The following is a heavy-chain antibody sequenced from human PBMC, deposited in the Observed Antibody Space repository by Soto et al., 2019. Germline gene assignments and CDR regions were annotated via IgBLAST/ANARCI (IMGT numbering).Heavy chain of an antibody. CDR2: IYYSGST. CDR1: GGSISSYY. Sequence: LSLTCTVSGGSISSYYWRWIRQPPGKGLEWIGYIYYSGSTNYNPSLKSRVTISVHTSKSQFSLELSSVTAADTAVYYCARGLISGSHYSGGWYYFDSWGQGTQVTVSS. J-gene: IGHJ4*02. V-gene: IGHV4-59*12. D-gene: IGHD1-26*01. CDR3: ARGLISGSHYSGGWYYFDS.